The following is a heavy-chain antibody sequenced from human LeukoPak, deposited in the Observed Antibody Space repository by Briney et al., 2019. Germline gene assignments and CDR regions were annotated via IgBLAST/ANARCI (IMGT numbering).Heavy chain of an antibody. CDR2: ISSNGDRL. Sequence: GGSLRLSCSASGFTFSAHAMYWVRQAPGKGLDFVSGISSNGDRLFYADSVKGRFTISRDNSKNTLYLQMSSLTADDTAVYYCVKITSVTGGDCWGQGSRLTVSS. CDR3: VKITSVTGGDC. D-gene: IGHD1-1*01. CDR1: GFTFSAHA. J-gene: IGHJ4*02. V-gene: IGHV3-64D*09.